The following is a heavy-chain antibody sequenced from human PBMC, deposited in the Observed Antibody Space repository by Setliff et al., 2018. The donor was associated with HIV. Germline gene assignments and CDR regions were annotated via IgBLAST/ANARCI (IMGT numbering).Heavy chain of an antibody. CDR2: IRSKAYGGTT. CDR3: TRASFDSSGYPISMH. V-gene: IGHV3-49*04. CDR1: GFTFSSYS. J-gene: IGHJ1*01. Sequence: GGSLRLSCAASGFTFSSYSMNWVRQAPGKGLEWVGFIRSKAYGGTTEYAASVKGRFTISRDDSKSIAYLQMNSLKTEDTAVYYCTRASFDSSGYPISMHWGQGTLVTVSS. D-gene: IGHD3-22*01.